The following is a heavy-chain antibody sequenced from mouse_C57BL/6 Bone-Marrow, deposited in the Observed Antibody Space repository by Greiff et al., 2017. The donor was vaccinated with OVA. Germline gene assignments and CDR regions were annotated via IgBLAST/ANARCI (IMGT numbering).Heavy chain of an antibody. CDR1: GYTFTSYG. Sequence: VKLMESGAELARPGASVKLSCKASGYTFTSYGISWVKQRTGQGLEWIGEVYPRSGNTYYNEKFKGKATLTAEKSSSTAYMELRSLTSVDTAVYFCARSLLWSLYAMDYWGQGNSVTVSS. V-gene: IGHV1-81*01. CDR2: VYPRSGNT. CDR3: ARSLLWSLYAMDY. D-gene: IGHD2-1*01. J-gene: IGHJ4*01.